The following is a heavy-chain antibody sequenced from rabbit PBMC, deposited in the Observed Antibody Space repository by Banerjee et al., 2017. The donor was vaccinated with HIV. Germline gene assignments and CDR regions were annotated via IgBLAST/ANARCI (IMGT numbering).Heavy chain of an antibody. V-gene: IGHV1S40*01. D-gene: IGHD7-1*01. J-gene: IGHJ4*01. CDR1: FSNKYV. CDR2: INTSSGNA. CDR3: LRRWHSTDL. Sequence: FSNKYVMCWVRQAPGKGLELIACINTSSGNAVYANWAKGRFTISKTSSTTVTLQMTSLTAADTATYFCLRRWHSTDLWGPGTLVTVS.